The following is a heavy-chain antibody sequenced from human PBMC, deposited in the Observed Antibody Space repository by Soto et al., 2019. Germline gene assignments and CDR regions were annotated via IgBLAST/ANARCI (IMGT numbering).Heavy chain of an antibody. CDR2: MYYSGTT. Sequence: SETLSLTCTVSRGSISNYFWGWLRQTPGKGLEFIGSMYYSGTTYYNPSLKSRVTISVDTSKNQFTLKLISVTAADTAVYYCAVVDSTGNWFDPWGEGALVTVSS. V-gene: IGHV4-39*01. CDR1: RGSISNYF. CDR3: AVVDSTGNWFDP. D-gene: IGHD6-25*01. J-gene: IGHJ5*02.